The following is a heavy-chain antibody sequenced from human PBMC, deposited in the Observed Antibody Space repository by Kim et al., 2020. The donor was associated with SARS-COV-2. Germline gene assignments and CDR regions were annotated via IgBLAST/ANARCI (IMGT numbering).Heavy chain of an antibody. CDR3: ARGLTTVTGVGFDY. D-gene: IGHD4-17*01. V-gene: IGHV4-34*01. Sequence: SPYLKSRVTISVDTSKNRFSLKLSSVTAADTAVYYCARGLTTVTGVGFDYWGQGTLVTVSS. J-gene: IGHJ4*02.